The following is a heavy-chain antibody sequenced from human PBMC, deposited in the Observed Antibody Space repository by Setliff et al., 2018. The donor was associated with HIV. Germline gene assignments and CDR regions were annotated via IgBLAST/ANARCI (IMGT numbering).Heavy chain of an antibody. Sequence: PSETLSLTCAVSGGSISSSNEYWTWIRQPAGKGLEWIGRIDVNGETNYNPSLNNRVAILKGPSKNQFSLKLSSVTAADTAEYYCARDTLYSSGWGYFYYYMDVWGKGTTVTVSS. CDR2: IDVNGET. CDR1: GGSISSSNEY. D-gene: IGHD3-22*01. CDR3: ARDTLYSSGWGYFYYYMDV. V-gene: IGHV4-61*02. J-gene: IGHJ6*03.